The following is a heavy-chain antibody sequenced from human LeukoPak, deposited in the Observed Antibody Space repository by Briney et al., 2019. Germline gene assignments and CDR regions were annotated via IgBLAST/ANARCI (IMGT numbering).Heavy chain of an antibody. V-gene: IGHV1-8*01. J-gene: IGHJ4*02. CDR1: GYTFTSYD. Sequence: ASVKVSCKASGYTFTSYDINWVRQATGQGLEWMGWMNPSSSNTGYAQKFQGRVTMTRNTSISTAYMELSSLRSEDTAVYYCARSLWSSGDDYWGQGTLVTVSS. CDR3: ARSLWSSGDDY. CDR2: MNPSSSNT. D-gene: IGHD3-10*01.